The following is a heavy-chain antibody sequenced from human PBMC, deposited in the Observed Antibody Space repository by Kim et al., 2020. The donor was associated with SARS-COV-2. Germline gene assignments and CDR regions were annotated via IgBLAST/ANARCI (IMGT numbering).Heavy chain of an antibody. V-gene: IGHV1-69*04. J-gene: IGHJ4*02. Sequence: AQKFQGRVTMTADKSTSTAYMELSSLRSEDTAVYYCARVPSIAARYYFDYWGQGTLVTVSS. CDR3: ARVPSIAARYYFDY. D-gene: IGHD6-6*01.